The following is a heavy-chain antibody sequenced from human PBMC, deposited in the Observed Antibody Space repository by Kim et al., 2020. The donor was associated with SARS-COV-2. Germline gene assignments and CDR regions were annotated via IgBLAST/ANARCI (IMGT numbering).Heavy chain of an antibody. CDR3: AKDCSSTSCLDY. D-gene: IGHD2-2*01. J-gene: IGHJ4*02. Sequence: YYADSVKGRFTISRDNSKNSLYLQMNSLRTEDTALYYCAKDCSSTSCLDYWGQGTLVTVSS. V-gene: IGHV3-43*01.